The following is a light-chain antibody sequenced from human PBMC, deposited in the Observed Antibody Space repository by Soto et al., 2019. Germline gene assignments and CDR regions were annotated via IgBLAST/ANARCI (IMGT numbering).Light chain of an antibody. CDR2: EVS. J-gene: IGLJ2*01. CDR1: SSDVGGYKY. CDR3: SSYTTSNTLVV. V-gene: IGLV2-14*01. Sequence: QSALTQPASESGSPGQSITISCTGTSSDVGGYKYVSWYQQHPGKAPKLMIYEVSNRPSGVSNRFSGSKSGNTASLTISGLQAEDEADYYCSSYTTSNTLVVFGGGTKLTVL.